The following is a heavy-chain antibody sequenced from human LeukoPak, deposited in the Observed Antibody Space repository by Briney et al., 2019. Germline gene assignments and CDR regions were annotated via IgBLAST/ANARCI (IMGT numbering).Heavy chain of an antibody. Sequence: ASVKVSCKASGYTFTSYYMHWVRQPPGQGLEWMGIINPSGGSTSYAQKFQGRVTMTRDTSTSTVYMELSSLRSEDTAVYYCARTQVGYYGSGSYPDYWGQGNLVTVSS. D-gene: IGHD3-10*01. CDR2: INPSGGST. J-gene: IGHJ4*02. V-gene: IGHV1-46*01. CDR3: ARTQVGYYGSGSYPDY. CDR1: GYTFTSYY.